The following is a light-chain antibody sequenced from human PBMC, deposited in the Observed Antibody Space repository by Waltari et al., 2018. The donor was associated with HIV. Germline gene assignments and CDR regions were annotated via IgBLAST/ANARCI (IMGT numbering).Light chain of an antibody. CDR2: EVS. CDR1: TNDLGPYTY. V-gene: IGLV2-14*01. Sequence: QSVLTQPASVSGSPGQSLTLSCTGTTNDLGPYTYVSWYQQSPDKAPKLIIYEVSNRPSGISSRFSGSKSGNTASLTISGLQADDEAYYHCSSYSRGALLFGGGTKVTVL. J-gene: IGLJ2*01. CDR3: SSYSRGALL.